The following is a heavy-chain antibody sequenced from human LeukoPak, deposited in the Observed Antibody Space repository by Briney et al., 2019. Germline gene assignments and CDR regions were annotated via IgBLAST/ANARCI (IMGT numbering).Heavy chain of an antibody. CDR1: GGSISSSSYY. J-gene: IGHJ4*02. V-gene: IGHV4-39*07. D-gene: IGHD6-19*01. Sequence: SETLSLTCTVSGGSISSSSYYWGWIRQPPGKGLEWIGSIYFSGSTYYNPSLKSRVTISVDTSKSQFSLRLSSVTAADTAIYYCARSGGVAYYFDYWGQGTLVTVSS. CDR3: ARSGGVAYYFDY. CDR2: IYFSGST.